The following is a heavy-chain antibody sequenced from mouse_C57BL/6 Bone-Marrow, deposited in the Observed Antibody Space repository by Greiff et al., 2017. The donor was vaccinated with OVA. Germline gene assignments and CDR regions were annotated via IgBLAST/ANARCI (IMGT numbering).Heavy chain of an antibody. J-gene: IGHJ1*03. CDR3: ARGSSYVGYFDV. D-gene: IGHD1-1*01. CDR1: GFTFSSYA. V-gene: IGHV5-4*01. CDR2: ISDGGSYT. Sequence: EVQLVESGGGLVKPGGSLKLSCAASGFTFSSYAMSWVRQTPETRLEWVATISDGGSYTYYPDNVKGRFTISRDNAKNNLYLQMSHLKSEDTAMYYCARGSSYVGYFDVWGTGTTVTVSS.